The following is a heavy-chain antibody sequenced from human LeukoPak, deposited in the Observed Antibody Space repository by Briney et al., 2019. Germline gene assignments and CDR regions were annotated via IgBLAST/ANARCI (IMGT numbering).Heavy chain of an antibody. D-gene: IGHD6-19*01. J-gene: IGHJ4*02. CDR3: ASGILAVAGTLTFDY. CDR1: GGSISSYY. V-gene: IGHV4-59*01. Sequence: SETLSLTCTVSGGSISSYYWSWIRQPPGKGREWTGHIFYSGSINYNPSPKSRVTISVDTSKNQFSLKLSSVTAAGTAVYYCASGILAVAGTLTFDYWGQGTLVTVSS. CDR2: IFYSGSI.